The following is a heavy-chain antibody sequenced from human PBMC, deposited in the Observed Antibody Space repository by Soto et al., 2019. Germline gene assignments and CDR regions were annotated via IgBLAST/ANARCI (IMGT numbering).Heavy chain of an antibody. V-gene: IGHV3-30-3*01. CDR2: ISYDGSNK. CDR3: ATSKTDSYGDY. D-gene: IGHD5-18*01. Sequence: QVQLVESGGGVVQPGRSLRLSCAASGFTFSSYAMHWVRQAPGKGLEWVAVISYDGSNKYYADSVKGRFTISRDNSKNTLYLQMNSLRAEDTAVYYCATSKTDSYGDYWGQGTLVTVSS. J-gene: IGHJ4*02. CDR1: GFTFSSYA.